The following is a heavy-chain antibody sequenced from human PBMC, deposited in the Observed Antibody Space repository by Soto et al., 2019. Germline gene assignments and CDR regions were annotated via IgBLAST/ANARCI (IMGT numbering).Heavy chain of an antibody. CDR2: IYYSGSI. J-gene: IGHJ5*02. D-gene: IGHD5-18*01. CDR1: GNSISSFY. CDR3: ARGTAMSPYNWFDP. V-gene: IGHV4-59*01. Sequence: SETLSLTCTVSGNSISSFYRSWIRQSPGKELEWIGYIYYSGSIDYNPSLKSRVTISIDTSKNQFSLKLSSVTAADTAVYYCARGTAMSPYNWFDPWGQGTLVTVSS.